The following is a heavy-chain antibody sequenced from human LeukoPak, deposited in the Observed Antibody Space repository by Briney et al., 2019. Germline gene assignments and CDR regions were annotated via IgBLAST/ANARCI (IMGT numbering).Heavy chain of an antibody. CDR3: ARSSREYQLPAWRV. J-gene: IGHJ4*02. CDR2: INPNSGGT. D-gene: IGHD2-2*01. CDR1: GDTFTVYY. V-gene: IGHV1-2*02. Sequence: ASVKLSCKASGDTFTVYYMHSGRQAPGQGHEWMGWINPNSGGTNYAQKFQGRVTMTRDTSISTAYMELSRLRSDDTAVYYCARSSREYQLPAWRVWGQGTLVTVSS.